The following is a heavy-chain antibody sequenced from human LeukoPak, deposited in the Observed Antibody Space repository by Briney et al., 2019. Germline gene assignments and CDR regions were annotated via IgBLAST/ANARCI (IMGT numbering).Heavy chain of an antibody. CDR3: ATDSSPTNYYDSIGFHE. V-gene: IGHV3-15*01. CDR2: IKARTDGGTT. CDR1: GFAFTNAW. J-gene: IGHJ4*02. D-gene: IGHD3-22*01. Sequence: GGPLRLSCAASGFAFTNAWMTWARQAPGKGLEWVGRIKARTDGGTTDYAAPVKGRFTISRDDSKNTLYLQMNSLKTEDTALYYCATDSSPTNYYDSIGFHEWGQGTLVTVSS.